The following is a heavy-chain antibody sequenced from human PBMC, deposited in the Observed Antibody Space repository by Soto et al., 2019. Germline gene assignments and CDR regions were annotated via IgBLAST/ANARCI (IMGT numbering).Heavy chain of an antibody. CDR3: ARTESSSWSFFYYGMDV. CDR1: GGPIGSYY. Sequence: SETLSLTCTVTGGPIGSYYWSWIRQSPGRGLEWIGCVYYSDGTNYNPSLKSRATMSMDKSNNQFSLRLRSVTAADTAVYYCARTESSSWSFFYYGMDVWGQGTTVTVSS. J-gene: IGHJ6*02. CDR2: VYYSDGT. V-gene: IGHV4-59*01. D-gene: IGHD6-13*01.